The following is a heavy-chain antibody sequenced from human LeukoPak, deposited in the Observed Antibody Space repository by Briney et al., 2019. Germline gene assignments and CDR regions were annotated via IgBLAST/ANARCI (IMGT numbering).Heavy chain of an antibody. Sequence: SETLSLTCTVSGDSISNYYWSWIRQPAGKGLEWIGRIYTSGSTNYNPSLKSRVTMSVDTSKNQFSLKLSSVTAADTAVYYCARDRELAALDPWGQGTLVIVSS. CDR3: ARDRELAALDP. CDR1: GDSISNYY. CDR2: IYTSGST. V-gene: IGHV4-4*07. J-gene: IGHJ5*02. D-gene: IGHD1-26*01.